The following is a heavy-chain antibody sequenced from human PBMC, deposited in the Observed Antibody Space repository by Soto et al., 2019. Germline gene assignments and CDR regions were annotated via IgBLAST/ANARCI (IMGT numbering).Heavy chain of an antibody. CDR1: GWSFTSYW. D-gene: IGHD6-13*01. J-gene: IGHJ6*02. V-gene: IGHV5-51*01. CDR3: ARHKGSSWYYYYYGMDV. Sequence: SVQISEKGCGWSFTSYWIGSVRQMPGKGLEWMGIIYPGDSDTRYSPSFQGQVTISADKSISTAYLQWSSLKASDTAMYYCARHKGSSWYYYYYGMDVWGQGTTVTVSS. CDR2: IYPGDSDT.